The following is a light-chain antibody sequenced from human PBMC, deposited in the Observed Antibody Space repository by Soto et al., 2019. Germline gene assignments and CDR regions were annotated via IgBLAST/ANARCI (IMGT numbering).Light chain of an antibody. CDR2: GAS. J-gene: IGKJ1*01. Sequence: DIQMTQSPSSLSASVGDRVTITCRASQYIGDLLNWYQQTPGKAPKLLIFGASNLHIGVPSRFSGSGSGTEFTLTINNLQREDFATYYCQESFFTLGTFGRGTKVEI. CDR1: QYIGDL. V-gene: IGKV1-39*01. CDR3: QESFFTLGT.